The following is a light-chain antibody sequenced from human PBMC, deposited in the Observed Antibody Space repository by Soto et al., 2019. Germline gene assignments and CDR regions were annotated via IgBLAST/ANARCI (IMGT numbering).Light chain of an antibody. J-gene: IGKJ2*01. V-gene: IGKV3-15*01. CDR3: QQYQQWPFYT. Sequence: EVVMTQSPATLSVSPGERATLSCRASRSVASNLAWYQHKPGQGPRLLLYGASTRGSGIPARFSGSGSGTEFTLTISSLQPEDFAVYYCQQYQQWPFYTFGQGTKLEIK. CDR2: GAS. CDR1: RSVASN.